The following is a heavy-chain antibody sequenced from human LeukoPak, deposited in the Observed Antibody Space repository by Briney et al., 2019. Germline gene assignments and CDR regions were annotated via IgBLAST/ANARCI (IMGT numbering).Heavy chain of an antibody. CDR1: GYTFTSYD. CDR2: MNPNSGNT. Sequence: ASVKVSCKASGYTFTSYDINWVRQATGQGLEWMGWMNPNSGNTGYAQKFQGRVTMTRNTSISTAYMELSSLRSDDTAVYYCARVYDILTGYQDYWGQGTLVTVSS. D-gene: IGHD3-9*01. J-gene: IGHJ4*02. V-gene: IGHV1-8*01. CDR3: ARVYDILTGYQDY.